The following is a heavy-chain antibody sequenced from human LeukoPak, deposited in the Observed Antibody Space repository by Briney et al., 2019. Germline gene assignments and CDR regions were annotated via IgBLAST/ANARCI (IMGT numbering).Heavy chain of an antibody. V-gene: IGHV4-38-2*02. CDR3: ARGTYGYYMDV. CDR1: NYSISNSLY. Sequence: SEPLSLTCSGSNYSISNSLYWGWLRQPPGKGLEWIGSIYRSGSTFYNPSLKSRVTISLDTSKNQFSLKLSSVTAADTAVYFWARGTYGYYMDVWGKGPTVTVSS. CDR2: IYRSGST. D-gene: IGHD4-17*01. J-gene: IGHJ6*03.